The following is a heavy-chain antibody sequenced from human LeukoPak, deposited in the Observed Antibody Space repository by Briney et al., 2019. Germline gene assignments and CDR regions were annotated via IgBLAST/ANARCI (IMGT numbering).Heavy chain of an antibody. CDR3: ARESVAGIGQRAYYFDY. J-gene: IGHJ4*02. D-gene: IGHD6-19*01. V-gene: IGHV3-30-3*01. Sequence: GGSLRLSYSPSGFTFSIYAMHWVRQAPGKGLEWVAVISHDESNIYYADSVKGRFTISRDNSKNTLYLQMHSLRAEDTAVYYCARESVAGIGQRAYYFDYWGQGTLVTVSS. CDR2: ISHDESNI. CDR1: GFTFSIYA.